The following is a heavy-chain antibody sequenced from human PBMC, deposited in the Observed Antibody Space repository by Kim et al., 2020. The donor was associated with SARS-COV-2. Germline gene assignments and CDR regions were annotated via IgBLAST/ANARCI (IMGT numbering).Heavy chain of an antibody. J-gene: IGHJ5*02. CDR3: ARDRAYYYDSSGGFDP. D-gene: IGHD3-22*01. V-gene: IGHV4-39*07. CDR1: GGSISSSSYY. CDR2: IYYSGST. Sequence: ETLSLTCTVSGGSISSSSYYWGWIRQPPGKGLEWIGSIYYSGSTYYNPSLKSRVTISVDTSKNQFSLKLSSVTAADTAVYYCARDRAYYYDSSGGFDPW.